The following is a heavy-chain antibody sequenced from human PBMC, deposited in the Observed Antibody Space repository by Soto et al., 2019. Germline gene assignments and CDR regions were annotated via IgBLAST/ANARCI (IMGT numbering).Heavy chain of an antibody. Sequence: SVKVSCKASGGTFSRCAINWLRQAPGQGLEWMGGIIPVFGKANYAQKFQGRVTITADESTTTGYMELRSLTSEDTAVYYCARDGTLYDSSAYYYVYWGQGTLVTVSS. J-gene: IGHJ4*02. CDR1: GGTFSRCA. V-gene: IGHV1-69*13. CDR2: IIPVFGKA. CDR3: ARDGTLYDSSAYYYVY. D-gene: IGHD3-22*01.